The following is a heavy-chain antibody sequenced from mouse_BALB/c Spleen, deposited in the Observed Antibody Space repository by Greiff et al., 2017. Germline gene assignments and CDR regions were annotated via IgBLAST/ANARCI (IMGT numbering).Heavy chain of an antibody. V-gene: IGHV1-69*02. D-gene: IGHD1-1*02. Sequence: VQLQQPGADLVRPGASVKLSCKASGYTFTSYWINWVKQRPGQGLEWIGNIYPSDSYTNYNQKFKDKATLTVDKSSSTAYMQLSSPTSEDSAVYYCTRGRYGGNYAWFAYWGQGTLVTVSA. CDR2: IYPSDSYT. J-gene: IGHJ3*01. CDR1: GYTFTSYW. CDR3: TRGRYGGNYAWFAY.